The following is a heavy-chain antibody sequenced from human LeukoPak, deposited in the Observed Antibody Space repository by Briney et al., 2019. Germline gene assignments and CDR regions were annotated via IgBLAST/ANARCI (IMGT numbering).Heavy chain of an antibody. CDR3: AGLVGRYSSGLYYYYFDY. J-gene: IGHJ4*02. V-gene: IGHV4-34*01. D-gene: IGHD3-22*01. CDR1: GGSFSGYY. Sequence: SETLSLTYAVYGGSFSGYYWSWIRQPPGKGLEWIGEMYLSGTTHSNPSVKSRVTISIDKSKNQFFLNLSSVTAADTAVYYCAGLVGRYSSGLYYYYFDYWGQGTLVTVSS. CDR2: MYLSGTT.